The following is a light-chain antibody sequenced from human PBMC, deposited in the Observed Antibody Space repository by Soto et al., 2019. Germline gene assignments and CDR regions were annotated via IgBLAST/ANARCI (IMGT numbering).Light chain of an antibody. CDR2: RND. Sequence: QSVLTQPPSASGTPGQRVTISCSGSSSNIGGNYVYWYQQLPGSAPKLLIYRNDQRPSGVPDRFSGSKSGTSASLAISGLRSEDEADYYCAAWDDSLSAVVFGGGTQLTVL. J-gene: IGLJ2*01. CDR1: SSNIGGNY. V-gene: IGLV1-47*01. CDR3: AAWDDSLSAVV.